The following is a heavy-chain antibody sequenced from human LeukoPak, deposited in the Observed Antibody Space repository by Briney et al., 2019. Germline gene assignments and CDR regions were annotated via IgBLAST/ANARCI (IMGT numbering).Heavy chain of an antibody. CDR1: GGSFSGYY. Sequence: PSETLSLTCAVYGGSFSGYYWSWIRQPPGKGLEWIGEINRSGSSNYNPSLMGRVTIAGDTSKNQFSLKLTSVTAADTAVYYCARGQAGLLNHWGQGTLVTVSS. V-gene: IGHV4-34*01. CDR2: INRSGSS. J-gene: IGHJ5*02. CDR3: ARGQAGLLNH. D-gene: IGHD3-10*01.